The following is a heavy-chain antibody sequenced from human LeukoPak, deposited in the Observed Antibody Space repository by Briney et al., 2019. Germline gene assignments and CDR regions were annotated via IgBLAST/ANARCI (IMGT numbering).Heavy chain of an antibody. CDR1: GFTFSNYA. CDR2: ISSGGTYE. D-gene: IGHD3-22*01. Sequence: GGSLRLSCAASGFTFSNYAMHWVRQAPGKGLEWVSLISSGGTYEYYADSVNCRFTISRDNAKNSLYLQMNSLRAEDTAVYYCARAQDSSGYYTLEYYYYYYYMDVWGKGTTVTVSS. CDR3: ARAQDSSGYYTLEYYYYYYYMDV. J-gene: IGHJ6*03. V-gene: IGHV3-30*07.